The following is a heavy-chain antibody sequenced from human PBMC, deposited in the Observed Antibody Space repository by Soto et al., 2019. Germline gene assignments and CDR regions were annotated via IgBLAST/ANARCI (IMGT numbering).Heavy chain of an antibody. CDR1: GFTFSSYA. Sequence: GGSLRLSCAASGFTFSSYAMSWVRQAPGKGLEWVSAISGSGGSTYYADAVKGRFTISSDNSKNTLYLQMNSLSAEDTAVYYCAKDSMGATTAPLYFDYWGQGTLVTVSS. V-gene: IGHV3-23*01. CDR2: ISGSGGST. CDR3: AKDSMGATTAPLYFDY. D-gene: IGHD1-26*01. J-gene: IGHJ4*02.